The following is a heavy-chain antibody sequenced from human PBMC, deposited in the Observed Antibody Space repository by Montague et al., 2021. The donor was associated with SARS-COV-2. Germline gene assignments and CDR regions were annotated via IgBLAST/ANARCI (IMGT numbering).Heavy chain of an antibody. CDR2: ISQSGNT. J-gene: IGHJ6*03. Sequence: SETRSLTCAVSGGSFSRYYWSWIRQPPGKGLEWIGEISQSGNTKYNPSLQSRVSISLDTSRNQFSLKVSSVTAADTAIYYCARLGDGIVPSPILGLGPYYSFYYRDXGGKGTTVTVSS. CDR3: ARLGDGIVPSPILGLGPYYSFYYRDX. D-gene: IGHD2-2*02. CDR1: GGSFSRYY. V-gene: IGHV4-34*01.